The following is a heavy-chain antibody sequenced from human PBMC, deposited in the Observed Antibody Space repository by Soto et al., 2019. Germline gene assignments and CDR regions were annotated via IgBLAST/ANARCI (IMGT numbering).Heavy chain of an antibody. CDR3: AKDQYSSSWYDRSVFDY. J-gene: IGHJ4*02. V-gene: IGHV3-23*01. CDR2: ISASGGST. D-gene: IGHD6-13*01. CDR1: GFTFSSYA. Sequence: GGSLRLSCAASGFTFSSYAMNWVRQAPGKGLEWVSTISASGGSTYYAESVKGRFTISRDNSKNTLYLQMNSLRAEDTAVYYCAKDQYSSSWYDRSVFDYWGQRTLVTVSS.